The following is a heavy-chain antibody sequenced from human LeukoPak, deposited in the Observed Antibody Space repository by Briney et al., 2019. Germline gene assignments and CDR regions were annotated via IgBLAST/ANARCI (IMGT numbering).Heavy chain of an antibody. Sequence: GRSLRLSCAASGFTSSSDGMHWVRQAPGKGLEWVAVISYDGSSKYYADSVRGRFTISRDNSKNTLYLQMNSLRGEDTAVYYCAKDRSSTWSLDFWGQGTLVTVPS. CDR2: ISYDGSSK. V-gene: IGHV3-30*18. J-gene: IGHJ4*02. CDR3: AKDRSSTWSLDF. CDR1: GFTSSSDG. D-gene: IGHD6-13*01.